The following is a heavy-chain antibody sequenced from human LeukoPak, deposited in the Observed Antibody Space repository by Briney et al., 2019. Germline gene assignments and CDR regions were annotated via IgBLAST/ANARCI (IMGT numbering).Heavy chain of an antibody. J-gene: IGHJ4*02. CDR3: ARYSSGWYINY. Sequence: GGSLRLSCAASGFISSTYSMKWVRQAPGKGLEWVSSISSSSSHIYYADSVKGRFTISRDNAKNSLYLQMNSLRAEDTAVYYCARYSSGWYINYWGQGTLVTVSS. CDR2: ISSSSSHI. D-gene: IGHD6-19*01. V-gene: IGHV3-21*01. CDR1: GFISSTYS.